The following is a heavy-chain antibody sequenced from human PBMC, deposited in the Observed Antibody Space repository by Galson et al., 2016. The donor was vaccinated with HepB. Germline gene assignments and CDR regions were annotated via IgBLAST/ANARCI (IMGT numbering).Heavy chain of an antibody. V-gene: IGHV1-46*01. CDR1: GYTFTSYF. D-gene: IGHD6-13*01. CDR2: INPSGGST. Sequence: SCKASGYTFTSYFIHWVRQAPGQGLEWMGIINPSGGSTSYAQKFQGRVTMTRDTSTSTVYMELSSLRSEDTALYYCARVDGAAAGSDYWGQGTLVTVSS. CDR3: ARVDGAAAGSDY. J-gene: IGHJ4*02.